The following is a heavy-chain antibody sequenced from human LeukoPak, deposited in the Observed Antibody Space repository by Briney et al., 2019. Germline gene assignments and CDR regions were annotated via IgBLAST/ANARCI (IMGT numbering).Heavy chain of an antibody. CDR2: ISRSGTTK. Sequence: QTGGSLRLSCAASGFTFSSYEMNWVRQAPGKGLEWVAYISRSGTTKNYADSVKGRFTISRDNAKNSLYVQMNSLRDEDTAVYYCATTVAAAGHFFDYWGQGSLVTVSS. D-gene: IGHD6-13*01. CDR3: ATTVAAAGHFFDY. J-gene: IGHJ4*02. CDR1: GFTFSSYE. V-gene: IGHV3-48*03.